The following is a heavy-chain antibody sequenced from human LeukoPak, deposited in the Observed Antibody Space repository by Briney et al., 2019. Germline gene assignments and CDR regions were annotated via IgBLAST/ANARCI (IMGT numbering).Heavy chain of an antibody. CDR3: AREGQWLPRGWFDP. CDR2: IIPIFGTA. CDR1: GGTFSSYA. V-gene: IGHV1-69*06. D-gene: IGHD6-19*01. J-gene: IGHJ5*02. Sequence: ASVKVSCKASGGTFSSYAISWVRQAPGQGLEWMGGIIPIFGTANYAQEFQGRVTITADKSTSTAYMELSSLRSEDTAVYYCAREGQWLPRGWFDPWGQGTLVTVSS.